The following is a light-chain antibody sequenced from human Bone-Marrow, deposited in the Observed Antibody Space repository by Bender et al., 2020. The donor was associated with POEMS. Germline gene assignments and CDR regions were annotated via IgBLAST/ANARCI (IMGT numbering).Light chain of an antibody. CDR1: SSDVGGYNH. Sequence: QSALTQPASVSGSPGQSITISCTGASSDVGGYNHVSWYQQHPGKAPKLIIYDVSSRPSGVSNRFSGSKSGNTASLTISGLQAEDEADFYCCSYADNSVWVFGGGTKLTVL. V-gene: IGLV2-14*01. CDR2: DVS. J-gene: IGLJ3*02. CDR3: CSYADNSVWV.